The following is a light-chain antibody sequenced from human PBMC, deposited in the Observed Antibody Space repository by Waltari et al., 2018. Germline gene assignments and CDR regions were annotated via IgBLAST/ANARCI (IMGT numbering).Light chain of an antibody. J-gene: IGLJ3*02. CDR2: RNT. CDR3: QSYDSRLTAWV. V-gene: IGLV1-40*01. CDR1: SSNIGAGSD. Sequence: QSLLTQPPSLSGAPGQRVTIPRTGDSSNIGAGSDVNWYQPFPGTAPRLLMSRNTDRPAGVPERFSGSKSGTSASLAITGLQAEDEAAYYCQSYDSRLTAWVFGGGTKVTVL.